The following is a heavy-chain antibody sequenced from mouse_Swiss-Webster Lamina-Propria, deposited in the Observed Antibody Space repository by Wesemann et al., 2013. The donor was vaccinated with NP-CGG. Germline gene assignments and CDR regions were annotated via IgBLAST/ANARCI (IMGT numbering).Heavy chain of an antibody. D-gene: IGHD3-2*02. CDR3: ARQLRYYAMDY. CDR2: ISYSGST. V-gene: IGHV3-8*01. Sequence: EYAGYISYSGSTYYNPSLKSRISITRDTSKNQYYLQLNSVTTEDTATYYCARQLRYYAMDYWGQGTSVTVSS. J-gene: IGHJ4*01.